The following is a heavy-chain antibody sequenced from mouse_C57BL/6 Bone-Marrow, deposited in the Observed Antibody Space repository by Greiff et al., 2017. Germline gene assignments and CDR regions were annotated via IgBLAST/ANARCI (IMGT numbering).Heavy chain of an antibody. V-gene: IGHV1-5*01. CDR3: TRDYYGNSYAMDY. Sequence: VQLQQSGTVLARPGASVKMSCKTSGYTFTSYWMHWVKQRPGQGLEWIGAIYPGNSDTSYNQKFKGKAKLTAVTSASTAYMELSSLTNEDSAVYYWTRDYYGNSYAMDYWGQGTSVTVSS. CDR1: GYTFTSYW. J-gene: IGHJ4*01. D-gene: IGHD2-1*01. CDR2: IYPGNSDT.